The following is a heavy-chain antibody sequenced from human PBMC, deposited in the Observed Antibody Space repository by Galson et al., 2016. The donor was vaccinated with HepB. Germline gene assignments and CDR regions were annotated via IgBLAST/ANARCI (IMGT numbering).Heavy chain of an antibody. Sequence: SVKVSCKASGYRSTSYGISWVRQAPGQGLEWMAWISAYSGDTNFAQKFQDRVTMTTDTSTSTAYMELRTLRSDDTAIYYCARDQALYSDSYSYGMDVWGQGTTVTVSS. J-gene: IGHJ6*02. CDR1: GYRSTSYG. V-gene: IGHV1-18*04. CDR2: ISAYSGDT. D-gene: IGHD1-26*01. CDR3: ARDQALYSDSYSYGMDV.